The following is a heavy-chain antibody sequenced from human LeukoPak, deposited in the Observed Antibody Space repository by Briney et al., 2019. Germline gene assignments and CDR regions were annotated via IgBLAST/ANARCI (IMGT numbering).Heavy chain of an antibody. V-gene: IGHV4-38-2*02. Sequence: SETLSLTCTVSGYSISTGYYWDWIRQPPGKGLEWIGTFYHGGSTYYNPSLKSRVTISVDTSKNQFSLKLSSVTAADTAVYYCARVNSGSYSYYFDYWGQGTLVTVSS. CDR3: ARVNSGSYSYYFDY. J-gene: IGHJ4*02. CDR1: GYSISTGYY. D-gene: IGHD1-26*01. CDR2: FYHGGST.